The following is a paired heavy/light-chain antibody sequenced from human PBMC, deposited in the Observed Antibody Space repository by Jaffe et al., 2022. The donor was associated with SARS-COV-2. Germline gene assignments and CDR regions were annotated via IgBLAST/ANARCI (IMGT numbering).Heavy chain of an antibody. D-gene: IGHD6-19*01. CDR1: GGPISGYF. J-gene: IGHJ4*02. CDR3: ARADRSGWYGYFDF. V-gene: IGHV4-59*01. Sequence: QVQLRESGPGLLKLSETLSLSCTVSGGPISGYFWSWIRQSPGKGLEYIGDVYYSGTTNYNPSLRSRVTISVDTSKNQFSLKMTSVTAADTAVYYCARADRSGWYGYFDFWGQGTRVTVSS. CDR2: VYYSGTT.
Light chain of an antibody. Sequence: SSELTQDPAVSVALGQTVRITCQGDSLRRYNAGWYQQKAGQAPVLVIYGLNNRPLGIPDRFSGSSSGNTASLTITGAQAEDEADYYCNSRDSSGNLLGAFGGGTKLTVL. CDR3: NSRDSSGNLLGA. CDR1: SLRRYN. J-gene: IGLJ3*02. CDR2: GLN. V-gene: IGLV3-19*01.